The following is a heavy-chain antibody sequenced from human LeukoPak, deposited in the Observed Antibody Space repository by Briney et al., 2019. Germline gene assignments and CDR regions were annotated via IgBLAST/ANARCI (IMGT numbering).Heavy chain of an antibody. D-gene: IGHD3-22*01. Sequence: SVKVSCKASGGTLNSYAVNWVRQAPGQGLEWMGGIIPISGTPNSAQKFQDRVTITADESTSTAYMELSSLRSEDTAVYYCARYLRKVITPIDYYSSYMDVWGKGTTVTISS. V-gene: IGHV1-69*13. CDR2: IIPISGTP. CDR1: GGTLNSYA. CDR3: ARYLRKVITPIDYYSSYMDV. J-gene: IGHJ6*03.